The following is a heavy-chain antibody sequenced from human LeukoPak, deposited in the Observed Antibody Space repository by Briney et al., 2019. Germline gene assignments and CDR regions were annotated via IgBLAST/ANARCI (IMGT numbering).Heavy chain of an antibody. Sequence: PGGSLRLSCAASGLTFSSYAMHWVRQAPGKGLEWVAVISYDGSNKYYADSVKGRFTISRDNSKNTLYLQMSSLRAEDTAVYYCARDWGGYCSSTSCLVALGYWGQGTLVTVSS. CDR3: ARDWGGYCSSTSCLVALGY. V-gene: IGHV3-30-3*01. CDR2: ISYDGSNK. D-gene: IGHD2-2*01. J-gene: IGHJ4*02. CDR1: GLTFSSYA.